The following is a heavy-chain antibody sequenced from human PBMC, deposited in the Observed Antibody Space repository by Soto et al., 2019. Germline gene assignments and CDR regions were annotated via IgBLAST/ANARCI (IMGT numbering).Heavy chain of an antibody. Sequence: EVQLVESGGGLVQPGGSLRRSCAASGFTFSNYWMSWVRQAPGKGLEWVANIKQDGGAREFVDSVKGRFTISRDNAKNSLYLQMNRLRAEDTAVYYCARVVYGNYMFQPWGQGTLVTVSS. D-gene: IGHD4-4*01. CDR1: GFTFSNYW. CDR2: IKQDGGAR. J-gene: IGHJ1*01. CDR3: ARVVYGNYMFQP. V-gene: IGHV3-7*01.